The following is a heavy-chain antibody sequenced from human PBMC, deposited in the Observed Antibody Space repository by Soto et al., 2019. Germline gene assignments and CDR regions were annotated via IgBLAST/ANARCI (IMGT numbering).Heavy chain of an antibody. CDR2: ISWNSGSI. D-gene: IGHD2-2*01. J-gene: IGHJ3*02. Sequence: EVQLVESGGGLVQPGRSLRLSCAASGFTFDDYAMHWVRQAPGKGLEWVSGISWNSGSIGYAESVKGRFTISRDNAKNSLYRQMNSLRAEDTALYYCAKDIAGIVVVPAATRSKQRNAFDIWGQGTMVTVSS. CDR1: GFTFDDYA. CDR3: AKDIAGIVVVPAATRSKQRNAFDI. V-gene: IGHV3-9*01.